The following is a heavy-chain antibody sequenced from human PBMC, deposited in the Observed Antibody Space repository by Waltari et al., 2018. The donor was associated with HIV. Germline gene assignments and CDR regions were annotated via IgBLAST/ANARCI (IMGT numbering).Heavy chain of an antibody. Sequence: EVQLVESGGGLVQPGGSLRLFCAASGFKFDDYAMHWVRQAPGKGLEWVSGISWNSDTIGYADSVKCRFTISRDNAKKSLSLQMNSLRAEDTALYYCAKVAMTAVTSYAIDIWGQGTMVTVSS. CDR2: ISWNSDTI. CDR3: AKVAMTAVTSYAIDI. D-gene: IGHD4-17*01. J-gene: IGHJ3*02. V-gene: IGHV3-9*01. CDR1: GFKFDDYA.